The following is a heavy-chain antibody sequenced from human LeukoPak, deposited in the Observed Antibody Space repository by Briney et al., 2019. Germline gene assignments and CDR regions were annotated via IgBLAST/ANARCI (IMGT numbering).Heavy chain of an antibody. J-gene: IGHJ6*02. CDR3: AKDLLATVVTPTGMDV. CDR1: GFTFSNYW. CDR2: IDEGGSRT. V-gene: IGHV3-74*01. D-gene: IGHD4-23*01. Sequence: GGSLRLSCAASGFTFSNYWMYWVRQAPGKGLVWVSRIDEGGSRTIYADSVKGRLTISRDNTKNTLYLQMNGLRAEDTAVYYCAKDLLATVVTPTGMDVWGQGTTVTVSS.